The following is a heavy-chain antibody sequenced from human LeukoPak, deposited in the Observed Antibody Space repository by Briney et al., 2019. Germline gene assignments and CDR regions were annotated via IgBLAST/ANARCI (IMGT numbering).Heavy chain of an antibody. Sequence: PSETLSLTCAVYGGSFSGYYWSWIRQPPGKGLEWIGEINHSGSTNYNPSLKSRVTISVDKSKNQFSLKLSSVTAADTAVYYCARQRGYGNRIEYWGQGTLVTVSS. CDR3: ARQRGYGNRIEY. CDR2: INHSGST. J-gene: IGHJ4*02. CDR1: GGSFSGYY. D-gene: IGHD5-18*01. V-gene: IGHV4-34*01.